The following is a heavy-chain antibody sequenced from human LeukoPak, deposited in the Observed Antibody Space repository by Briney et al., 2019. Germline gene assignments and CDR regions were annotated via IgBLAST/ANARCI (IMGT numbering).Heavy chain of an antibody. D-gene: IGHD1-14*01. Sequence: GGSLRLSCAASGFTFGDYYMYWVXQAPGXGLEWVGRTRNKANSYTTEYAASVKGRFPISRDDSMNSLYLHMHSLKPEDTAVYYCARGNRAFDSWGQGTLVTVSS. CDR3: ARGNRAFDS. CDR2: TRNKANSYTT. CDR1: GFTFGDYY. J-gene: IGHJ4*02. V-gene: IGHV3-72*01.